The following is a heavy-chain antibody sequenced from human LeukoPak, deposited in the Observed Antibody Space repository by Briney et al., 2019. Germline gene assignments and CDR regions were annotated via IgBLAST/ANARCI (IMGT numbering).Heavy chain of an antibody. V-gene: IGHV4-61*02. CDR3: AREVIAAHNWFDP. D-gene: IGHD6-6*01. CDR2: FYTSGST. J-gene: IGHJ5*02. CDR1: GASISSGSYS. Sequence: SETLSLTCTVSGASISSGSYSWSWIRQPAGKGLEWIGRFYTSGSTNYNPSLKSRVTISADTSNNQFSLKLSSVTAAGTAVYYCAREVIAAHNWFDPWGQGTLVTVSS.